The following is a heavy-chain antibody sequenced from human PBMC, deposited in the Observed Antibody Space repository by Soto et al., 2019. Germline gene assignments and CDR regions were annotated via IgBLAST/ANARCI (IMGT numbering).Heavy chain of an antibody. CDR3: ARDFHYYDSSGYYFYRYNWFDP. CDR2: ISAYNGNT. D-gene: IGHD3-22*01. J-gene: IGHJ5*02. CDR1: GYTFTSYG. V-gene: IGHV1-18*01. Sequence: ASVKVSCKASGYTFTSYGISWVRQAPGQGLEWMGWISAYNGNTNYAQKLQGRVTMTTDTSTSTAYMDLRSLRSDDTAVYYCARDFHYYDSSGYYFYRYNWFDPWGQGTLVTVSS.